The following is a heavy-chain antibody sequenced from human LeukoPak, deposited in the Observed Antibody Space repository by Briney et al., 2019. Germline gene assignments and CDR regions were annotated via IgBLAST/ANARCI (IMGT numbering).Heavy chain of an antibody. Sequence: GGSLRLSCAASGFTFSSYAMSWVRQAPGKGLEWVSAISGSGGSTYYADSVKGRFTISRDNSKNTLYLQMNSLRAEDTAVYYCGKVRPNDDFWSGYYWGFDYWGQGTLVPVSS. CDR2: ISGSGGST. CDR3: GKVRPNDDFWSGYYWGFDY. CDR1: GFTFSSYA. D-gene: IGHD3-3*01. V-gene: IGHV3-23*01. J-gene: IGHJ4*02.